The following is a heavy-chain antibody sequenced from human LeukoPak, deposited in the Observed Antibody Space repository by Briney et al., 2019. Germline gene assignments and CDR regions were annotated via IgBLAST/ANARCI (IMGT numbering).Heavy chain of an antibody. D-gene: IGHD4-23*01. V-gene: IGHV1-69*01. CDR1: GGTLSTYS. CDR2: IIPIFNTI. Sequence: SVRVSCKASGGTLSTYSISWVRQAPGQGLEWMGGIIPIFNTINYAQRFQGRVTLTADDSTNTAYMELSSLRSEDTAVYYCARGLSRWSTPTSSYYYRMDVWGQGTTVAVSS. J-gene: IGHJ6*02. CDR3: ARGLSRWSTPTSSYYYRMDV.